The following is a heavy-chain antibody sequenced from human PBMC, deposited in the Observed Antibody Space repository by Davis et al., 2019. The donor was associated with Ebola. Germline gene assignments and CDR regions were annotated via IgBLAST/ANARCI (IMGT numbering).Heavy chain of an antibody. CDR2: FRSKANSYAT. Sequence: GGFLRLSCAASVFTFSGSAMHWVRQASGKGLEWVGRFRSKANSYATAYAASVKGRFTISRDDSKNTAYLQMNSLKTEDTAAYYCSVTVAALDIWGQGTMVTVSS. CDR3: SVTVAALDI. CDR1: VFTFSGSA. J-gene: IGHJ3*02. D-gene: IGHD1-14*01. V-gene: IGHV3-73*01.